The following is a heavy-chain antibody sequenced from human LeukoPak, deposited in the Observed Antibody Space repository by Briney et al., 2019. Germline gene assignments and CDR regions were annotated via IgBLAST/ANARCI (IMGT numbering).Heavy chain of an antibody. V-gene: IGHV4-61*02. J-gene: IGHJ4*02. CDR3: ARAHCGGDCYGGGAYYFDY. CDR1: GGSISSGSYY. CDR2: IYTSGST. D-gene: IGHD2-21*01. Sequence: SETLSLTCTVSGGSISSGSYYWSWIRQPAGKGLEWIGRIYTSGSTNYNPSLKSRVTISVDTSKNQFSLKLSSVTAADTAVYYCARAHCGGDCYGGGAYYFDYWGQGTLVTVSS.